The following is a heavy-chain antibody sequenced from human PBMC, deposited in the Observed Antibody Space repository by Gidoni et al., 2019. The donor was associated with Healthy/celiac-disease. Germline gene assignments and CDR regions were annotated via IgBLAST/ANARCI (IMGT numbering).Heavy chain of an antibody. V-gene: IGHV4-31*03. D-gene: IGHD3-10*01. CDR2: IYYSGST. Sequence: QVQLQESGPGLVKPSQTLSLTCTVSGGPISSVGYYWRWIRQHPGKGLEWIRYIYYSGSTYYNPSLKSRVTISVDTSKNQFSLKLSSVTAADTAVYYCARGRTLVSYNSGYYYYGMDVWGQGTTVTVSS. CDR1: GGPISSVGYY. J-gene: IGHJ6*02. CDR3: ARGRTLVSYNSGYYYYGMDV.